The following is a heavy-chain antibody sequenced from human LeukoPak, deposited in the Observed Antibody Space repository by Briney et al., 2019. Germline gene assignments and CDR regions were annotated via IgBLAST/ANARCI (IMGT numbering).Heavy chain of an antibody. CDR1: GYTFTSYA. Sequence: GASVKVSCKASGYTFTSYAISWVRQAPGQGLEWMGGIIPIFGTANYAQKFQGRVTITADESTSTAYMELSSLRSEDTAVYYCAREEIRCSSTSCYCWGQGTLVTVSS. CDR3: AREEIRCSSTSCYC. V-gene: IGHV1-69*13. D-gene: IGHD2-2*01. CDR2: IIPIFGTA. J-gene: IGHJ4*02.